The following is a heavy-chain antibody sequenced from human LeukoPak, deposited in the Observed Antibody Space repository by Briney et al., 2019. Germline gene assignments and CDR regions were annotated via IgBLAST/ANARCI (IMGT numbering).Heavy chain of an antibody. D-gene: IGHD3-22*01. V-gene: IGHV3-30*02. Sequence: RPGGSLRLSCAASGFTFSSYGMHWVRQAPGKGLEWVAFIRYDGSNKYYADSVKGRFTISRDNSKNTLYLQMNSLRAEDTAVYYCAKDYYDSSGYSIFPNYYYYMDVWGKGTTVTISS. J-gene: IGHJ6*03. CDR2: IRYDGSNK. CDR3: AKDYYDSSGYSIFPNYYYYMDV. CDR1: GFTFSSYG.